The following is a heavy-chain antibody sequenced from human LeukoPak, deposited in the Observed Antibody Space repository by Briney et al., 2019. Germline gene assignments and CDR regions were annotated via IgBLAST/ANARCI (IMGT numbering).Heavy chain of an antibody. CDR3: AKDLLGAPDY. V-gene: IGHV3-30*19. J-gene: IGHJ4*02. CDR2: ISFDGSDE. D-gene: IGHD3-10*01. CDR1: GFTFSSYG. Sequence: GGSLRLSCAASGFTFSSYGIHWVRQAPGKGLKWVAFISFDGSDEHYSDSVKGRITISRDKSRNTVNLQLNSLTPDDTAVYFCAKDLLGAPDYWGQGTRVTVSS.